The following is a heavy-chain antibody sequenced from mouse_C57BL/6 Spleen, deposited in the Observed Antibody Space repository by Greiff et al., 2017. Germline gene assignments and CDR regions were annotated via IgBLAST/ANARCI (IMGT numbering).Heavy chain of an antibody. Sequence: EVKLMESEGGLVQPGSSMKLSCTASGFTFSDYYMAWVRQVPEKGLEWVANINYDGSSTYYLDSLKSRFIISRDNAKNILYLQMSSLKSEDTATYYCARDGSYGNYPFAYWGQGTLVTVSA. CDR3: ARDGSYGNYPFAY. J-gene: IGHJ3*01. CDR1: GFTFSDYY. CDR2: INYDGSST. D-gene: IGHD2-1*01. V-gene: IGHV5-16*01.